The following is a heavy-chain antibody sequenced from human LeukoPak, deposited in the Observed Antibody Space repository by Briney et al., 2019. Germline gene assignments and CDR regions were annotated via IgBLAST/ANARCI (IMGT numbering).Heavy chain of an antibody. CDR2: ISSSSSTI. V-gene: IGHV3-48*02. CDR3: ARGPAGVRYYDSSGYYMFDY. Sequence: GGSLRLSCAASGFTFSSYSVNWVRQAPGKGLEWVSYISSSSSTIYYADSVKGRFTISRDNAKNSLYLQMNSLRDEDTAVYYCARGPAGVRYYDSSGYYMFDYWGRGTLVTVSS. J-gene: IGHJ4*02. CDR1: GFTFSSYS. D-gene: IGHD3-22*01.